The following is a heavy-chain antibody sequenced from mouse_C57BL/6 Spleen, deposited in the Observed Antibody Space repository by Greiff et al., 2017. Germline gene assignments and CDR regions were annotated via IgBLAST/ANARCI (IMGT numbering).Heavy chain of an antibody. CDR2: INYDGSST. CDR3: AREIGSSYYDY. CDR1: GFTFSDYY. J-gene: IGHJ2*01. V-gene: IGHV5-16*01. Sequence: EVKLVESEGGLVQPGRSLKLSCTASGFTFSDYYMAWVRQVPEKGLEWVANINYDGSSTYYLDSLKSRFIISRDNAKNILYLQMSSLKSEDTATYYCAREIGSSYYDYWCQCTTLTVSS. D-gene: IGHD1-1*01.